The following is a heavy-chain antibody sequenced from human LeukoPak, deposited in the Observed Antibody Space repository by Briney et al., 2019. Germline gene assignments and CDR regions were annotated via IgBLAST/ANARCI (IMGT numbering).Heavy chain of an antibody. V-gene: IGHV3-30*18. Sequence: PGGSLRLSCAASGFTFSSYGMHWVRQAPGKGLEWVALISYDGNTAYYADSVRGRFTVSRDNSKTTVYLRMNSLRPEDTAVYHCAKDQSIAVTGTWDFWGQGTLVTVSS. CDR1: GFTFSSYG. CDR3: AKDQSIAVTGTWDF. J-gene: IGHJ4*02. D-gene: IGHD6-19*01. CDR2: ISYDGNTA.